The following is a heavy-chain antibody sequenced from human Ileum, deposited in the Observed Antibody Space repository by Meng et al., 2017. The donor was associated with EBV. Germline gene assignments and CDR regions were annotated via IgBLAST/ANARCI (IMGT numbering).Heavy chain of an antibody. CDR1: GYSISSTNW. Sequence: HGQLQESGPGLVKPSDTLSLPCAVSGYSISSTNWWGWIRQPPGKGLEWIGYIYYSGSTSYNPSLKSRVTMSVDTSKNQFSLNLNSVTAVDTAVYYCARNVPGTSAYYDWGQGTLVTVSS. CDR2: IYYSGST. D-gene: IGHD3-22*01. J-gene: IGHJ4*02. V-gene: IGHV4-28*01. CDR3: ARNVPGTSAYYD.